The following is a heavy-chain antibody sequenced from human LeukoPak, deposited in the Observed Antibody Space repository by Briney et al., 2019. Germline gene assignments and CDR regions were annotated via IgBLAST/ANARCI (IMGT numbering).Heavy chain of an antibody. CDR1: GGTFSSYA. V-gene: IGHV1-69*05. J-gene: IGHJ4*02. Sequence: ASVKVSCKASGGTFSSYAISWVRQAPGQGLEWMGGIIPIFGTANYAQKFQGRVTITTDESTSTAYMELSSLRSEDTAVYYCARASSLETPRNYFDYWGQGTLVTVSS. CDR3: ARASSLETPRNYFDY. CDR2: IIPIFGTA.